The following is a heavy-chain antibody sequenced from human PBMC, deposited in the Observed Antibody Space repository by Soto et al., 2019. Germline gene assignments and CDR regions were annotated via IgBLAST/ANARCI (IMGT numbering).Heavy chain of an antibody. CDR2: ISSSSSYI. V-gene: IGHV3-21*01. Sequence: GGSLRLSCAASGFTFSSYSMNWVRQAPGKGLEWVSSISSSSSYIYYADSVKGRFTISRDNAKNSLYLQMNSLRAEDTAVYYCARLSFYCSGGSCYSDFFDYWGQGTLVTVSS. J-gene: IGHJ4*02. CDR1: GFTFSSYS. CDR3: ARLSFYCSGGSCYSDFFDY. D-gene: IGHD2-15*01.